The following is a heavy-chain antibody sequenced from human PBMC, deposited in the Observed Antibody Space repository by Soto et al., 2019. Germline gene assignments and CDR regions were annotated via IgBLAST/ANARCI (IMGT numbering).Heavy chain of an antibody. Sequence: EVQLVESGGGLVQPGGSLRLSCAASGVTSSSRWMSWARQTPGKGLEWVANIEQDGSEKYYVDSVKGRFTISRDNAQNSLYLQMNSLRAEDTAVYYCARGGRNFDFWGQGTLVTVSS. D-gene: IGHD3-10*01. CDR1: GVTSSSRW. J-gene: IGHJ4*02. CDR3: ARGGRNFDF. V-gene: IGHV3-7*01. CDR2: IEQDGSEK.